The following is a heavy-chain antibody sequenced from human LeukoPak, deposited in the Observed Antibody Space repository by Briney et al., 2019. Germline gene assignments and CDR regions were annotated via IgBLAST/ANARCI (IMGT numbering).Heavy chain of an antibody. CDR2: IYYSGST. J-gene: IGHJ4*02. V-gene: IGHV4-59*02. Sequence: ESVFLTWCESGVYVSSVDWGWSRQLQGKGLEWIGYIYYSGSTKYNPSLKSRVTISVDTSKNQFSLKLSSVTAADTAVYYCARMYSSSSEVDYWGQGTLVTVSS. D-gene: IGHD6-6*01. CDR3: ARMYSSSSEVDY. CDR1: GVYVSSVD.